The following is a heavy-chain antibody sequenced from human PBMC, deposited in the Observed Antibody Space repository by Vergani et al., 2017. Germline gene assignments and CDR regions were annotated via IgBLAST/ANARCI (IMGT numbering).Heavy chain of an antibody. CDR3: AKESSSSDWFDP. CDR1: GFTFSTYA. Sequence: EVQLLESGGSLKQPGGSVRLSCAASGFTFSTYAMHWVRQAPGKGLEWVSAISGSGGSTYYADSVKGRFTISRDNSKNTLYLQMNSLRAEDTAVYYCAKESSSSDWFDPWGQGTLVTVSS. V-gene: IGHV3-23*01. D-gene: IGHD6-6*01. CDR2: ISGSGGST. J-gene: IGHJ5*02.